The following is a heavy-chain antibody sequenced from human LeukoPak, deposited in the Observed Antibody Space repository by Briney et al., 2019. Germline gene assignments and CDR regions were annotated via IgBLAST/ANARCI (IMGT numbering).Heavy chain of an antibody. J-gene: IGHJ5*02. V-gene: IGHV4-34*01. CDR3: ARTGYCSSTSCPNWFDP. CDR2: INHSGST. D-gene: IGHD2-2*01. Sequence: SETLSLTCAVYGGSFSGYYWSWIHQPPGKGLEWIGEINHSGSTNYNPSLRSRVTISVDTSKNQFSLKLSSVTAADTAVYYCARTGYCSSTSCPNWFDPWGQGTLVTVSS. CDR1: GGSFSGYY.